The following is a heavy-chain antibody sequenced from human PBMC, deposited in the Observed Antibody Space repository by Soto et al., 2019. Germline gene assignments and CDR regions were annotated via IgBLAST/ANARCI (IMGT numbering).Heavy chain of an antibody. V-gene: IGHV2-5*02. CDR2: IYWDDDR. CDR1: GFSLSTIGVG. Sequence: QITLKESGPTLVKPTQTLTLTCTFSGFSLSTIGVGVVWIRQPPGKALEWLAVIYWDDDRRYSPSLKSRLTITKDTSKNQVVLTMNNMDPVDTGTYYCAHASISPYYYYGMDVWGQGTTVTVSS. J-gene: IGHJ6*02. D-gene: IGHD1-20*01. CDR3: AHASISPYYYYGMDV.